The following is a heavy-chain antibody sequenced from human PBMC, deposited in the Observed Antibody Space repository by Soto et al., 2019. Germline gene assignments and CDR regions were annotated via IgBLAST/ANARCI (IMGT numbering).Heavy chain of an antibody. CDR1: GYSFTSYW. CDR2: IYPGDSDT. D-gene: IGHD2-15*01. Sequence: PGESLKISCKGSGYSFTSYWIGWVRQMPGKGLEWMGIIYPGDSDTRYSPSFQGQVTISADKSISTAYLQWSSLKASDTAMYYCARAGYCSGGSCYSKTKNWFDPWGQGTLVTVSS. J-gene: IGHJ5*02. V-gene: IGHV5-51*01. CDR3: ARAGYCSGGSCYSKTKNWFDP.